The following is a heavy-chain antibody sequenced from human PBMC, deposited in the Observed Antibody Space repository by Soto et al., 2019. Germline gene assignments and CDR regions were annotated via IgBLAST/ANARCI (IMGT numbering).Heavy chain of an antibody. J-gene: IGHJ4*01. CDR1: GDSVSSNSAG. Sequence: QVQLQQSGPGLVKPSQTLSLTCAITGDSVSSNSAGWSWVRQSPSRGLEWLGRTYYRSKWDYEYAVSVRGRITINPDTSKNQSSLQLNSVTPADTAVYFCARGEQYSGRIFDYWGQGTLVTVSS. CDR3: ARGEQYSGRIFDY. CDR2: TYYRSKWDY. V-gene: IGHV6-1*01. D-gene: IGHD1-26*01.